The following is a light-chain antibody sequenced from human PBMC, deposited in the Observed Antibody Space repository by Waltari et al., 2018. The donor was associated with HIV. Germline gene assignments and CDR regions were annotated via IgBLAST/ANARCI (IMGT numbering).Light chain of an antibody. V-gene: IGKV3-20*01. Sequence: ELVLTQSPGTLSLSPGERATLSCRASQSVNNRYIAWYQQKPGQTPRLLMYGASSRATGIPERFSGSGSVTDFTLTISRLEPEDFAVYYGQQYDTPPFTFGPGTKVDIK. CDR1: QSVNNRY. J-gene: IGKJ3*01. CDR2: GAS. CDR3: QQYDTPPFT.